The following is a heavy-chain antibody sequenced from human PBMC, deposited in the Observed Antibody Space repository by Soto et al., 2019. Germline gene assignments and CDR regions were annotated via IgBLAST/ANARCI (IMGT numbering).Heavy chain of an antibody. D-gene: IGHD3-16*01. Sequence: QLLLQESGPGLVRPSDTLSLTCTVSGGSLNSPSYYWGWIRQPPGKGLDWIASIHYTGTTYYKSTLKGRLTLSSDTSKNQFSLALRSVTAADTAIYYCARKSRWSAMYYFDYWGQGTLVTVPS. V-gene: IGHV4-39*01. CDR2: IHYTGTT. CDR1: GGSLNSPSYY. CDR3: ARKSRWSAMYYFDY. J-gene: IGHJ4*02.